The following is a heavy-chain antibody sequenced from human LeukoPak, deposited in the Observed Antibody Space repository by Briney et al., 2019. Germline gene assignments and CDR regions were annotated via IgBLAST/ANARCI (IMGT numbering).Heavy chain of an antibody. V-gene: IGHV1-18*01. CDR1: GYTFTSYG. J-gene: IGHJ6*03. D-gene: IGHD5-12*01. CDR2: ISAYNGNT. Sequence: ASVKVSCKASGYTFTSYGISWVRRAPGQGLEWMGWISAYNGNTNYAQKLQGRVTMTTDTSTSTAYMELRSLRSDDTAVYYCARVEALRYYYYYMDVWGKGTTVTVSS. CDR3: ARVEALRYYYYYMDV.